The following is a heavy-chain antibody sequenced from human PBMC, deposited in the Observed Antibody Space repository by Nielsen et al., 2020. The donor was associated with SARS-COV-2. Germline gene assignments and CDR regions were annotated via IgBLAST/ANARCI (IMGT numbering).Heavy chain of an antibody. V-gene: IGHV3-30*18. Sequence: GESLKISCAASGFTFSSYGMHWVRQAPGKGLEWVAVISYDGSNKYYADSVKGRFTISRDNSKNTLYLQMNSLRAEDTAVYYCAKDLEFNYDYVWGSYRPGYWGQGTLVTVSS. D-gene: IGHD3-16*02. CDR2: ISYDGSNK. CDR1: GFTFSSYG. CDR3: AKDLEFNYDYVWGSYRPGY. J-gene: IGHJ4*02.